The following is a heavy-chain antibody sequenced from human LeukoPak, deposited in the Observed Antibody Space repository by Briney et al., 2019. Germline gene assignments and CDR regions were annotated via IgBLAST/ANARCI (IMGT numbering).Heavy chain of an antibody. Sequence: GGSLRLSCAASGFTFSSYAMHWVRQAPGKGLEYVSAISSNGGSTYYANSVKGRFTISRDNSKNTLYLQMGSLRAEDMAVYYCARASTIFGVVHAEYFQHWGQGTLVTVSS. V-gene: IGHV3-64*01. D-gene: IGHD3-3*01. CDR1: GFTFSSYA. CDR2: ISSNGGST. CDR3: ARASTIFGVVHAEYFQH. J-gene: IGHJ1*01.